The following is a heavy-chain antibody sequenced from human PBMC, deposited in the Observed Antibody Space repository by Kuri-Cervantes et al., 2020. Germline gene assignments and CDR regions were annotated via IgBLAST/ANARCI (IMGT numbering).Heavy chain of an antibody. CDR1: GFTVSSNY. CDR2: IYSGGST. J-gene: IGHJ4*02. D-gene: IGHD3-22*01. Sequence: LSLTCAASGFTVSSNYMSWVRQAPGKGLEWVSVIYSGGSTYYADSVKGRFTISSDNSKNTLYLQMNSLRAEDTAEYYCARDRYDSSGYLFDYWGQGTLVTVSS. V-gene: IGHV3-53*05. CDR3: ARDRYDSSGYLFDY.